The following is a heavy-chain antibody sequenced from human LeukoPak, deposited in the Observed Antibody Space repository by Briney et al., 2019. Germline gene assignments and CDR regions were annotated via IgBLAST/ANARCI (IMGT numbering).Heavy chain of an antibody. J-gene: IGHJ4*02. V-gene: IGHV3-74*01. CDR3: VRDIATTPVN. D-gene: IGHD2-15*01. CDR1: GFTFSSYW. Sequence: GGSLSLSCAASGFTFSSYWMHWVRQAPGKGLVWVSRIVSDGSSATYADSVRGRFTVSRDNAKSTLFLQMNSLTPEDTAVYYCVRDIATTPVNWGQGGLVTVSS. CDR2: IVSDGSSA.